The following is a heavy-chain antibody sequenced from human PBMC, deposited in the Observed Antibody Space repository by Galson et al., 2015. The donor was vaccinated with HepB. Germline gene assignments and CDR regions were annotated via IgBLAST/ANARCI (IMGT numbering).Heavy chain of an antibody. V-gene: IGHV4-39*01. CDR2: IDYSGNA. CDR3: ARPLDPNFDAFDI. J-gene: IGHJ3*02. CDR1: GGSLSSNSYF. Sequence: SETLSLTCTVSGGSLSSNSYFWGWIRQPPGKGLEWIGSIDYSGNAYYNPSLKSRVTISVDTSNNQFSLNLNSVTAADTSVYYCARPLDPNFDAFDIWGPGTMVTVSS.